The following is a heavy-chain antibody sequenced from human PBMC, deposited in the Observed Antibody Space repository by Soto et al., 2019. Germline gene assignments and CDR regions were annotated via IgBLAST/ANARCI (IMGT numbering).Heavy chain of an antibody. Sequence: QVQLQQWGAGLLKPSETLSLTCAVYGGSFSGYYWSWIRQPPGKGLEWIGEINHSGSTNYNPSLKSRVTISVDTSKNLFSRKLSSVTAADTAVYYCARGGNSGYAVWGQGTLVTVSA. CDR2: INHSGST. CDR1: GGSFSGYY. V-gene: IGHV4-34*01. CDR3: ARGGNSGYAV. J-gene: IGHJ4*02. D-gene: IGHD5-12*01.